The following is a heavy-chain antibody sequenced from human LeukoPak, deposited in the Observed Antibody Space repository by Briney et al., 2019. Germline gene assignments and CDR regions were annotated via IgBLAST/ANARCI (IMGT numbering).Heavy chain of an antibody. D-gene: IGHD1-26*01. V-gene: IGHV4-38-2*01. CDR3: ASLSGSYRGVN. CDR1: GFTFSDYY. J-gene: IGHJ4*02. Sequence: PGGSLRLSCAASGFTFSDYYMSWIRQAPGKGLEWIGSIYYSGSTYYNPSLKSRVTISVDTSKNQFSLKLSSVTAADTAVYYCASLSGSYRGVNWGQGTLVTVSS. CDR2: IYYSGST.